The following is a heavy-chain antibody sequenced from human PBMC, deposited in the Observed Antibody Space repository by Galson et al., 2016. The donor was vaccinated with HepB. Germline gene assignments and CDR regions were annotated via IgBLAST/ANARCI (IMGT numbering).Heavy chain of an antibody. Sequence: SLRLSCAASGFSFNTYSMHWVRQAPGKGLEWVAAITSAGDKQYYTVSVRGRFTISRDNSNNMMYLQMNSLRPEDTSVYYCARDAMGRGSGSYSAFDYWGQGTLVAVSS. V-gene: IGHV3-30*04. J-gene: IGHJ4*02. CDR2: ITSAGDKQ. CDR1: GFSFNTYS. CDR3: ARDAMGRGSGSYSAFDY. D-gene: IGHD1-26*01.